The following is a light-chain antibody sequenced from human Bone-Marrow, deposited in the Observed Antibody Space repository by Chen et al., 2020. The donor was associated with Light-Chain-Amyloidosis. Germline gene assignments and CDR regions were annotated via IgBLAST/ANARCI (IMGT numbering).Light chain of an antibody. Sequence: QSALTQPASVSGSPGHSITISCTCTSSDVGTYNLVSWYQHHPGKAPKLIVYEVTKRPSGVATRFAGSKSGNTASLTISGLQAEDEAHYYCCSYAGLYTLVFGGGTKLSVV. CDR2: EVT. CDR3: CSYAGLYTLV. J-gene: IGLJ2*01. CDR1: SSDVGTYNL. V-gene: IGLV2-23*02.